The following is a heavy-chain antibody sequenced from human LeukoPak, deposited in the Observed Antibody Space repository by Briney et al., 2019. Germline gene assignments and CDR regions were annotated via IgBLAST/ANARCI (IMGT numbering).Heavy chain of an antibody. J-gene: IGHJ4*02. CDR2: ISGRDGST. V-gene: IGHV3-23*01. Sequence: PGGSLRLSCAASGFTFSNYAMTWVRQAPGKGLEWVAAISGRDGSTYYAESVTGRFTISRDNPKGTLFLQMNTLRAEDTAVYYCARGVYDFWTYHFDSWGQGTLVTVSS. CDR1: GFTFSNYA. D-gene: IGHD3-3*01. CDR3: ARGVYDFWTYHFDS.